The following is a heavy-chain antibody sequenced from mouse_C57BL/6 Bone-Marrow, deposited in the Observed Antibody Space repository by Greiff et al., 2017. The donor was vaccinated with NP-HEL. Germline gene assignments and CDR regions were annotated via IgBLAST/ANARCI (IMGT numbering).Heavy chain of an antibody. Sequence: QVQLQQPGAELVMPGASVKLSCKASGYTFTSYWMHWVKQRPGQGLEWIGEIDPSDRYTNYNQKFKGKSTLTVDKSSSTAYMHLSSLTSEDTAVYYCARRGGWLEYLDYWGQGTTLTVSS. J-gene: IGHJ2*01. V-gene: IGHV1-69*01. D-gene: IGHD2-3*01. CDR1: GYTFTSYW. CDR3: ARRGGWLEYLDY. CDR2: IDPSDRYT.